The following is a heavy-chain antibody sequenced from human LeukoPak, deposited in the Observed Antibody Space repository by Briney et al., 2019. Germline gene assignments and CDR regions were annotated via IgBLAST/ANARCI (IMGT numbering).Heavy chain of an antibody. CDR3: ARPGIAVAGGTKIYYYYYMDV. CDR1: GGTFSSYG. CDR2: INPNSGGT. V-gene: IGHV1-2*02. D-gene: IGHD6-19*01. Sequence: ASVKVSCKASGGTFSSYGISWVRQAPGQGLEWMGWINPNSGGTNYAQKFQGRVTMTRDTSISTAYMELSRLRSDDTAVYYCARPGIAVAGGTKIYYYYYMDVWGKGTTVTVSS. J-gene: IGHJ6*03.